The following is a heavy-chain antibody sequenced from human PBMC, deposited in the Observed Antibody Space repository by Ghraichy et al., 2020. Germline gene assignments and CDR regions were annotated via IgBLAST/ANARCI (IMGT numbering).Heavy chain of an antibody. CDR2: IYHSGST. Sequence: SETLSLTCAVSGYSISSGYYWGWIRQPPGKGLEWIGSIYHSGSTYYNPSLKSRVTISVDTSKNQFSLKLSSVTAADTAVYYCARGLSDDGFDYWGQGTLVTVSS. CDR3: ARGLSDDGFDY. V-gene: IGHV4-38-2*01. D-gene: IGHD1-1*01. J-gene: IGHJ4*02. CDR1: GYSISSGYY.